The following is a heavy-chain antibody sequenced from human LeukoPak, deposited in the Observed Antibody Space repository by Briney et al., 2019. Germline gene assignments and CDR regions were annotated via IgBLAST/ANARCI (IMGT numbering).Heavy chain of an antibody. CDR2: IQYGGSIE. CDR1: GFTFSSYG. Sequence: PGGSLRLSCTASGFTFSSYGMHWVRQAPGRGLEWVAAIQYGGSIEYYADSVKGRFTISRDQSKNTLFLQVNSLRAEDTAVYYCARDSCGSPSCFDYWGQGTLVTVSS. V-gene: IGHV3-33*01. CDR3: ARDSCGSPSCFDY. D-gene: IGHD2-2*01. J-gene: IGHJ4*02.